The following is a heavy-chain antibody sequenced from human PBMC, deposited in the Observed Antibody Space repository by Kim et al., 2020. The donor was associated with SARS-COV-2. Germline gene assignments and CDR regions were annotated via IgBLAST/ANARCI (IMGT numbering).Heavy chain of an antibody. CDR2: IYYSGST. CDR1: GGSISSSSYY. V-gene: IGHV4-39*01. CDR3: ARPYGDYDDNWFDP. J-gene: IGHJ5*02. D-gene: IGHD4-17*01. Sequence: SETLSLTCTVSGGSISSSSYYWGWIRQPPGKGLEWIGSIYYSGSTYYNPSLKSRVTISVDTSKNQFSLKLSSVTAADTAVYYCARPYGDYDDNWFDPWGQGTLVTVSS.